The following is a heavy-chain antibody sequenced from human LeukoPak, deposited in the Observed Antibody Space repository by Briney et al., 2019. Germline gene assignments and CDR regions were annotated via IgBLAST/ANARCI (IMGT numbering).Heavy chain of an antibody. J-gene: IGHJ4*02. Sequence: SETLSLTCTVSGGSISSSGYYWGWIRQPPGKGLERVGSVYYTGSTFYNPSLKSRVTTSVDTSKNHFSLNLSSVTAADTAVYYCARHRGRYYDSGSYYYFDYWGQGTLVTVSS. CDR3: ARHRGRYYDSGSYYYFDY. V-gene: IGHV4-39*02. CDR1: GGSISSSGYY. D-gene: IGHD3-10*01. CDR2: VYYTGST.